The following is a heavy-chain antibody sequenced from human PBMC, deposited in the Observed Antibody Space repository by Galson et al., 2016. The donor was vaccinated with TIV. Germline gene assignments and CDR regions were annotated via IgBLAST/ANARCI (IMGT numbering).Heavy chain of an antibody. D-gene: IGHD4-17*01. V-gene: IGHV3-30*18. Sequence: SLRLSCAASGFTFSDYGMHWVRQAPGKGLEWVAVISYDGSEQYYAGSGKGRFTITRDNSKNTLYLQMNSLRSDVTAMYYCAKDHLLYGYYFLHYFDYWGQGTLVTVSS. CDR3: AKDHLLYGYYFLHYFDY. CDR1: GFTFSDYG. CDR2: ISYDGSEQ. J-gene: IGHJ4*02.